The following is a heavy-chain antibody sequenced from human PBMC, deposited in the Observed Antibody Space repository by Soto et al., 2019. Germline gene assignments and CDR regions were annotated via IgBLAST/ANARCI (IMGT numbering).Heavy chain of an antibody. Sequence: PGGSLRLSCAGSGFTFSSYAMSWVRQAPGKGLEWVSAISGSGGSTYYADSVKGRFTISRDNSKNTLYLQMDSLRAEDTAVYYCAKDPLGYDREWYPPPGLDPGGKGTRVTVSS. J-gene: IGHJ5*02. D-gene: IGHD3-3*01. V-gene: IGHV3-23*01. CDR2: ISGSGGST. CDR1: GFTFSSYA. CDR3: AKDPLGYDREWYPPPGLDP.